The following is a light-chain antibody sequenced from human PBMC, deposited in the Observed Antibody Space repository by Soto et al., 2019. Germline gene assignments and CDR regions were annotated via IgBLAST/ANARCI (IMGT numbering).Light chain of an antibody. CDR1: QSFGNNY. V-gene: IGKV3-20*01. Sequence: EIVLTQSPGTLSLSPGERATLSCKASQSFGNNYLAWYQQKPGQAPMLLIYGASTRATGIPDRFSGSGSGTDSTLTLSPLEPDAFAVYYCKQYVSSPLTFGGGPK. J-gene: IGKJ4*01. CDR2: GAS. CDR3: KQYVSSPLT.